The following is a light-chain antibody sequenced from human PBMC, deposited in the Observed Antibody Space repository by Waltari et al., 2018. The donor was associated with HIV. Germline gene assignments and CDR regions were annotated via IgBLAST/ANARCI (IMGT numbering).Light chain of an antibody. CDR1: ESLSSW. CDR2: KAS. J-gene: IGKJ4*01. CDR3: QQYNSYPLT. Sequence: DTQMTQSPDTLSASVGARVTIVCRATESLSSWLAWYQQRPGMRPKLLIYKASVLERGVSARFSGSGSGTNYALTISDLQADDVATYFCQQYNSYPLTFGGGTKVEI. V-gene: IGKV1-5*03.